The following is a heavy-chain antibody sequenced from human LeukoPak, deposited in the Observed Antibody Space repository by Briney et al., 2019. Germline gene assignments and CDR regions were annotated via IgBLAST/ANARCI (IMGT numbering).Heavy chain of an antibody. V-gene: IGHV1-2*02. CDR2: INPNSGGT. CDR1: GYTFTGYY. J-gene: IGHJ6*02. D-gene: IGHD3-10*01. CDR3: ARGRYYYYYGMDV. Sequence: ASVKVSCRASGYTFTGYYMHWVRQAPGQGLEWMGWINPNSGGTNYAQKFQGRVTMTRNTSISTAYMELSSLRSEDTAVYYCARGRYYYYYGMDVWGQGTTVTVSS.